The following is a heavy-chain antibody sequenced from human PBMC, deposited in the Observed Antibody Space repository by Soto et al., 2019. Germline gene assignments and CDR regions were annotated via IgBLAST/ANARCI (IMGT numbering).Heavy chain of an antibody. CDR3: ATRGGLGKWGHNYTFSYGMEV. CDR2: FDPEEDET. V-gene: IGHV1-24*01. D-gene: IGHD1-26*01. CDR1: GYTFTDLS. Sequence: ASVKVSCKVSGYTFTDLSVHWVRQAPGKGLEWMGGFDPEEDETIYAQKFKGRVAMTEDTSTDTAYMELSSLRSEDTAMYYCATRGGLGKWGHNYTFSYGMEVWGQGTAVTVSS. J-gene: IGHJ6*02.